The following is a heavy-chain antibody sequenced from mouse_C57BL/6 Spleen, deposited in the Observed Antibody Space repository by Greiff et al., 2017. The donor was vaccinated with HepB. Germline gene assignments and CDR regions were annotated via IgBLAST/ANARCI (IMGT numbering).Heavy chain of an antibody. D-gene: IGHD2-12*01. CDR2: ISDGGSYT. V-gene: IGHV5-4*01. CDR1: GFTFSSYA. Sequence: EVMLVESGGGLVKPGGSLKLSCAASGFTFSSYAMSWVRQTPEKRLEWVATISDGGSYTYYPDNVKGRFTISRDNAKNNLYLQMSHLKSEDTAMYYCARDREYYKDYFDYWGQGTTLTVSS. J-gene: IGHJ2*01. CDR3: ARDREYYKDYFDY.